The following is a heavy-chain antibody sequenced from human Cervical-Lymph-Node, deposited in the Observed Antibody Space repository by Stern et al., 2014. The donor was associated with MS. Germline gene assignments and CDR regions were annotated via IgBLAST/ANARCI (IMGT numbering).Heavy chain of an antibody. Sequence: EVQLVASGGGLVQPGGSLRLSCVASGFGFSSYWMSWVRQAQGKGLEWVANIKKDGSEKYSVDSVKGRFTISRDQAKNSLYLQMNRLRGEEPAVDYCARDFGVGPCDGVRGFSYYYGLDVWGQGASVTVSS. CDR2: IKKDGSEK. CDR1: GFGFSSYW. D-gene: IGHD2-21*01. CDR3: ARDFGVGPCDGVRGFSYYYGLDV. J-gene: IGHJ6*02. V-gene: IGHV3-7*01.